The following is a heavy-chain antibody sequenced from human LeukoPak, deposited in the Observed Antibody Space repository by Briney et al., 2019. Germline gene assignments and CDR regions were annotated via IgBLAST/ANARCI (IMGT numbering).Heavy chain of an antibody. CDR3: AREGNTVVTGFDY. CDR1: GGSISSYY. Sequence: SETLSLTCTVSGGSISSYYWSWIRQPPGKGLEWIGCVYYSGSTYYNPSLKSRVAISVDRSKNQFSLKLSSVTAADTAVYYCAREGNTVVTGFDYWGQGTLVTVSS. CDR2: VYYSGST. J-gene: IGHJ4*02. D-gene: IGHD4-23*01. V-gene: IGHV4-59*12.